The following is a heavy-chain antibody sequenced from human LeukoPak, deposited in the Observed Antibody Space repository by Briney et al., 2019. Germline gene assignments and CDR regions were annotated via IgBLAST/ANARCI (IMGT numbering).Heavy chain of an antibody. CDR1: GYTFTGYY. Sequence: GASVKVSCKASGYTFTGYYMHWVRQAPGQGLEWMGWINPNSGGTNYAQKFQGRVTMTRDTSISTAYMELSRLRSDDTAVYYCAIDTMIAFGGVIVMSNYFDYWGQGTLVTASS. J-gene: IGHJ4*02. D-gene: IGHD3-16*02. V-gene: IGHV1-2*02. CDR3: AIDTMIAFGGVIVMSNYFDY. CDR2: INPNSGGT.